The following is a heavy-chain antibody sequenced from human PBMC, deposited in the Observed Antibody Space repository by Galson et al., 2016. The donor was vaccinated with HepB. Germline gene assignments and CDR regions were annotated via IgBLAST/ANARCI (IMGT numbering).Heavy chain of an antibody. CDR1: GFTFSTYY. V-gene: IGHV3-64D*08. CDR3: VKDRSVPRDFFDS. D-gene: IGHD3-3*01. J-gene: IGHJ4*02. Sequence: SLRLSCAASGFTFSTYYMHWVRQAPGKGLEFVSHISTDGGGTNYADSVRGRFTISRDNSKNLLYLQMSSLRPEDTAIYYCVKDRSVPRDFFDSWGQGALVTVSS. CDR2: ISTDGGGT.